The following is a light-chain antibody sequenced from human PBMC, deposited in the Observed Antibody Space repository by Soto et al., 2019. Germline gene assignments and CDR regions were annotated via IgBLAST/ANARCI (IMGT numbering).Light chain of an antibody. CDR3: QQYDNSPLT. V-gene: IGKV3-20*01. J-gene: IGKJ4*01. Sequence: EIVLTQSPGTLSLSPGERATLSCRASQSVSSSYLGWYQQKPGQAPRLLIYGASSRATGTPYRFSGSGSGTDFTLSISRLEPEEFALYYCQQYDNSPLTFGGGTKVEIK. CDR1: QSVSSSY. CDR2: GAS.